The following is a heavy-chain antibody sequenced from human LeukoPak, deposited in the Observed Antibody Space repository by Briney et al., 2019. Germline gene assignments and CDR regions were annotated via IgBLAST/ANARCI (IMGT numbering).Heavy chain of an antibody. CDR3: ARGGYDFWSGYYGSPGRLWAQKYYFDY. J-gene: IGHJ4*02. CDR2: ITASGTAM. Sequence: GGSLRLSCAASGFTFSSYSMNWVRQAPGKGLEWVSHITASGTAMFYADSVKGRFTISRDNAKNSLYLQMNSLRAEDTAVYYCARGGYDFWSGYYGSPGRLWAQKYYFDYWGQGTLVTVSS. V-gene: IGHV3-48*04. CDR1: GFTFSSYS. D-gene: IGHD3-3*01.